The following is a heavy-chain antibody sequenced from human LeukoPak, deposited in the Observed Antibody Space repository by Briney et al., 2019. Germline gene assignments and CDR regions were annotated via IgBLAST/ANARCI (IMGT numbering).Heavy chain of an antibody. J-gene: IGHJ5*02. CDR2: INTNTGNP. V-gene: IGHV7-4-1*02. CDR3: ARSVNYYDSSGYYETKNWFDP. D-gene: IGHD3-22*01. Sequence: ASVKVSCKASGYTFTSHVINWVRQAPGQGLEWMGWINTNTGNPTYAQGFTGRFVFSLDTSVSTAYLQISSLKAEDTAVYYCARSVNYYDSSGYYETKNWFDPWGQGTLVTVSS. CDR1: GYTFTSHV.